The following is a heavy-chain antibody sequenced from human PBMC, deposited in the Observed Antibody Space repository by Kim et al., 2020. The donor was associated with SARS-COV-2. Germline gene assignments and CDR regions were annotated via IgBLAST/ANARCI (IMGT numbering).Heavy chain of an antibody. CDR3: GRVPYATSSLDY. D-gene: IGHD3-22*01. J-gene: IGHJ4*02. CDR1: GGSISSYY. V-gene: IGHV4-59*13. Sequence: SETLSLTCTVSGGSISSYYWSWIRQPPGKGLEWIGYIIYSGSANYNASLKSRLTISVDTSKNQFSLKLSTVTAADTAVYYCGRVPYATSSLDYWGQGILVTVSS. CDR2: IIYSGSA.